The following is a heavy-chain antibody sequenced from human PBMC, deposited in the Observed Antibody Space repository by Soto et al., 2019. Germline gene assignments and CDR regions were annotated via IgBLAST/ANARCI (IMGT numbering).Heavy chain of an antibody. J-gene: IGHJ6*02. Sequence: PGGSLRLSCAASGFTFSSYGMHWVRQAPGKGLEWVAVIWYDGSNKYYADSVKGRFTISRDNSKNTLYLQMNSLRAEDTAVYYCARERGIYCSGGSCPHYYYYGMDVWGQGTTVTVSS. CDR1: GFTFSSYG. D-gene: IGHD2-15*01. V-gene: IGHV3-33*01. CDR3: ARERGIYCSGGSCPHYYYYGMDV. CDR2: IWYDGSNK.